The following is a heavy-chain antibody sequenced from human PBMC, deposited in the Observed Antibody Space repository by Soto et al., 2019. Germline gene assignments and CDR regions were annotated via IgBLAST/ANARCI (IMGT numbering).Heavy chain of an antibody. CDR3: ARPVGAAAASWSDP. D-gene: IGHD6-13*01. J-gene: IGHJ5*02. CDR2: IYYSGST. Sequence: SETLSLTCTVSGGSISSSSYYWGWIRQPPGKGLEWIGSIYYSGSTYYNPSLKSRVTISVDTSKNQFSLKLSSVTAADTAVYYCARPVGAAAASWSDPWGQGTLVTVSS. CDR1: GGSISSSSYY. V-gene: IGHV4-39*01.